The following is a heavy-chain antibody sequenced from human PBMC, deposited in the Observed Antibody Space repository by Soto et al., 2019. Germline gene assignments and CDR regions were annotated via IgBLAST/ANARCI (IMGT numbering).Heavy chain of an antibody. CDR1: GGSISSGGYS. CDR2: IYHSGST. J-gene: IGHJ2*01. Sequence: SETLSLTCAVSGGSISSGGYSWSWIRQPPGKGLEWIGYIYHSGSTYYNPSLKSRVTISVDRSKNQFSLKLTSVTAADTAVYYCARFPDYWYFDLWGRGTLVTVSS. V-gene: IGHV4-30-2*01. CDR3: ARFPDYWYFDL.